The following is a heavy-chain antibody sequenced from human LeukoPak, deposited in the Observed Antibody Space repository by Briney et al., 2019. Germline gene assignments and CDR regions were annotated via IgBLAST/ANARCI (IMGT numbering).Heavy chain of an antibody. CDR1: GGSVSSGSYY. CDR3: ARDNFVVVTG. CDR2: VYYSGST. V-gene: IGHV4-61*01. D-gene: IGHD2-21*02. Sequence: SETLSLTCTVSGGSVSSGSYYWSWIRQPPGKGLEWIGYVYYSGSTNYNPSLKSRVTISVDTSKNQFSLKLSSVTAADTAVYYCARDNFVVVTGWGQGTLVTVSS. J-gene: IGHJ4*02.